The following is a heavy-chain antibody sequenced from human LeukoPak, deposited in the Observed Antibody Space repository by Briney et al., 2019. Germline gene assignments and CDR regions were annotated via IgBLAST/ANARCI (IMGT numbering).Heavy chain of an antibody. V-gene: IGHV4-59*01. J-gene: IGHJ4*02. CDR1: GGSISSYY. Sequence: PSETLSLTCTVSGGSISSYYWSWIRQPPGKGLEWIGYIYYSGSTNYNPSPKSRVTISVDTSKNQFSLKLSSVTAADTAVYYCARAGIAANPLDYWGQGTLVTVSS. D-gene: IGHD6-13*01. CDR3: ARAGIAANPLDY. CDR2: IYYSGST.